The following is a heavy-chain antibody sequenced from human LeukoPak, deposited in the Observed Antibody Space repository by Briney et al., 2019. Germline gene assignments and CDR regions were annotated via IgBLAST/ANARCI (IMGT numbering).Heavy chain of an antibody. V-gene: IGHV3-64D*06. Sequence: GGSLRLSCSASGFTFSSYAMHWVRQAPGKGLEYVSAISSNGGSTYYADSVKGRFTISRDNSKTTLYLQMSSLRAEDTAVYYCVTKNGLRYFDWLPRGYYGMDVWGQGTTVTVSS. CDR1: GFTFSSYA. D-gene: IGHD3-9*01. J-gene: IGHJ6*02. CDR3: VTKNGLRYFDWLPRGYYGMDV. CDR2: ISSNGGST.